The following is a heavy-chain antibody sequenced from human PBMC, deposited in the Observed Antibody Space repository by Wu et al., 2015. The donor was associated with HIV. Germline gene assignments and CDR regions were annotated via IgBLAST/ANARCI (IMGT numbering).Heavy chain of an antibody. D-gene: IGHD4-17*01. CDR2: INPNSGGSGGT. CDR1: GYTFTGYY. V-gene: IGHV1-2*02. CDR3: ATGEPFDY. Sequence: QVQLVQSGAEVKKPGASVKVSCKASGYTFTGYYMHWVRQAPGQGLEWMGWINPNSGGSGGTNYAQKFQGRVTMTRDTSISTAYMELSRLRSADTAVYYCATGEPFDYWGQGTLVTVSS. J-gene: IGHJ4*02.